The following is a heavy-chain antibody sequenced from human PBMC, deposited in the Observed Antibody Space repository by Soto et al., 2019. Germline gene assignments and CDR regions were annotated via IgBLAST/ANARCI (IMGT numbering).Heavy chain of an antibody. Sequence: QLQLQESGPGLVKPSETLSLTCTVSGGSISSSSYYWGWIRQPPGKGLEWIGSIYYSGSTYYNPSLKGRVTISVDTSKSQFSLKLSSVTAADTAVYYCTCIFSVGYGYGFYYYGMDVWGQGTTVTVSS. J-gene: IGHJ6*02. V-gene: IGHV4-39*01. CDR1: GGSISSSSYY. D-gene: IGHD5-18*01. CDR3: TCIFSVGYGYGFYYYGMDV. CDR2: IYYSGST.